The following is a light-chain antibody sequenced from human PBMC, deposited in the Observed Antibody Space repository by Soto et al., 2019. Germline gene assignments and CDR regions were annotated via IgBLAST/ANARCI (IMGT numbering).Light chain of an antibody. CDR1: QDITNY. CDR3: QQYDNFPIT. Sequence: DIQMTQSPSSLSASVGDRVTITCQASQDITNYLNWYQQKPGKAPKLLIYDASNLETWVPSRFSGSGSGTDFTVTISSLQPEDIATYYCQQYDNFPITFGQGTRLEIK. J-gene: IGKJ5*01. V-gene: IGKV1-33*01. CDR2: DAS.